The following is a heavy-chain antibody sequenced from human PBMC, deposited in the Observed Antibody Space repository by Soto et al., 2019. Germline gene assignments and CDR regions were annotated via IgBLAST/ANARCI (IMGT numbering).Heavy chain of an antibody. V-gene: IGHV1-69*12. CDR1: GVTFSRYA. CDR3: ARSGVVVNGFDI. D-gene: IGHD2-21*01. J-gene: IGHJ3*02. CDR2: IIPISGTA. Sequence: QGELVQSGAEVKKPGSSVKVSCKASGVTFSRYAISWVRQAPGQGLEWMGGIIPISGTANYAQKFQGRVTITADESTSTAYMELSSLRSEDTAVYYCARSGVVVNGFDIWGQGTMVTVSS.